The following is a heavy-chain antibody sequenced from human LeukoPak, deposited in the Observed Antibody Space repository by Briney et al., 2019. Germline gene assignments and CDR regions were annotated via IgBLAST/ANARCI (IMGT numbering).Heavy chain of an antibody. CDR2: IYYSGST. Sequence: SETLSLTCTVSGGSISSGGYYWSWLRQHPGKGLEWIGYIYYSGSTYYNPSLKSRVTISVDTSKNQFSLKLSSVTAADTAVYYCARGGYSSSWHLGYWRQGTLVTGSS. CDR3: ARGGYSSSWHLGY. D-gene: IGHD6-13*01. J-gene: IGHJ4*02. V-gene: IGHV4-61*08. CDR1: GGSISSGGYY.